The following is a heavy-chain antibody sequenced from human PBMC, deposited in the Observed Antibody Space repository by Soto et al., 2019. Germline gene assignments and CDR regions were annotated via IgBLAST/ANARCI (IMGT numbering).Heavy chain of an antibody. CDR2: IIPIFGTA. CDR3: AMTYYYDSSGSNGASAEYFQH. CDR1: GGTFSSYA. D-gene: IGHD3-22*01. V-gene: IGHV1-69*06. J-gene: IGHJ1*01. Sequence: QVQLVQSGAEVKKPGSSVKVSCKASGGTFSSYAISWVRQAPGQGLECMGGIIPIFGTANYAQKFQGRVTITADKSTSTAYMELSSLRSEDTAVYYCAMTYYYDSSGSNGASAEYFQHWGQGTLVTVSS.